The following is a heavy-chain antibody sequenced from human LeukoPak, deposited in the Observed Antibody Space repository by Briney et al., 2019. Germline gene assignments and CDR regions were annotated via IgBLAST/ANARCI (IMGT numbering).Heavy chain of an antibody. CDR3: AKDLTTMVIRICGY. CDR1: GFTFSSYG. J-gene: IGHJ4*02. D-gene: IGHD4-23*01. CDR2: ISYDGSNT. V-gene: IGHV3-30*18. Sequence: AGGSLRLSCAASGFTFSSYGRPWVRQAPGKGLEWVAGISYDGSNTYYAHTLKGRFTISRDNSKNTLYLQMNSLRADDTAVYYCAKDLTTMVIRICGYWGQGTLVTVSS.